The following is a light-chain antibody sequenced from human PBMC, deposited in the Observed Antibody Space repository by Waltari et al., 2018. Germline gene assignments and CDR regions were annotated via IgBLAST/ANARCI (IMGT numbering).Light chain of an antibody. Sequence: QSVLTKPPSASGTHGQRVTISCSGSRSNHAPTYVYWYQHLPGTTPKLLSSRNDQRPSGVPDRFSGSKSGTSASLDISGLRSEDEGDYYCAAWDGGVSGPHVFGTGTKVTVL. CDR3: AAWDGGVSGPHV. V-gene: IGLV1-47*01. J-gene: IGLJ1*01. CDR2: RND. CDR1: RSNHAPTY.